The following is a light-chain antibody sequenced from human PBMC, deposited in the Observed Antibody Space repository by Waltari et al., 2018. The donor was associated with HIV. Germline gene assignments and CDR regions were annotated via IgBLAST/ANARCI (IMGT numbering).Light chain of an antibody. CDR2: GVS. J-gene: IGKJ1*01. V-gene: IGKV3-20*01. CDR1: QCVSSYY. CDR3: QHYGYSPT. Sequence: IVLTQSPGTLSLSPGERATVSCRASQCVSSYYLAWYQQKPGQAPRLLVEGVSTRATGVPDSFSGSGAGTDFTLTVSRLEPEDFAVYYCQHYGYSPTFGRGTKVEIK.